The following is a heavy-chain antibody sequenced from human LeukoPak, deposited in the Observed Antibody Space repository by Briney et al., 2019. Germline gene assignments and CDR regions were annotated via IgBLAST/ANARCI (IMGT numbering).Heavy chain of an antibody. CDR2: IYSCGST. J-gene: IGHJ6*02. Sequence: AGGSLRLSCAASGFTVSSNYMSWVRQAPGKGLEWVSVIYSCGSTYYADSVKGRFTISRDNSKNTLYLQMNSLRAEDTAVYYCARDFLIIGDYWSYYYGMDVWGQGTTVTVSS. CDR3: ARDFLIIGDYWSYYYGMDV. D-gene: IGHD4-17*01. CDR1: GFTVSSNY. V-gene: IGHV3-53*01.